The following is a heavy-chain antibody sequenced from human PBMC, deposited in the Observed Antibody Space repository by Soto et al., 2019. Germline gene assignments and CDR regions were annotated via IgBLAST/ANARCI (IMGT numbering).Heavy chain of an antibody. CDR2: ISFDGSNK. CDR3: AKDDSTTVTRRVGFDY. D-gene: IGHD4-17*01. V-gene: IGHV3-30*18. Sequence: QGQLVESGGGVVQPGRSLRLSCAASGFTFSSYGMHWVRQAPGKGLEWVAVISFDGSNKYYADSVRGRFTMSRDNSKNTLYLQMNSLRAEDTAVYYCAKDDSTTVTRRVGFDYWGQGTLVTVSS. J-gene: IGHJ4*02. CDR1: GFTFSSYG.